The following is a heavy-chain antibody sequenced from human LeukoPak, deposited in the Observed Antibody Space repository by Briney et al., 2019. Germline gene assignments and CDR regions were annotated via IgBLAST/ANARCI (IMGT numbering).Heavy chain of an antibody. CDR3: ARCPYSSSGNWLDP. J-gene: IGHJ5*02. CDR1: GGSISSYY. Sequence: PSETLSLTCTVSGGSISSYYWSWIRQPAGKGLEWIGRIYTSGSTNYNPSLKSRVTMSVDTSKNQFSLKRSSVTAADTAVYYCARCPYSSSGNWLDPWGQGTLVTVSS. CDR2: IYTSGST. V-gene: IGHV4-4*07. D-gene: IGHD6-13*01.